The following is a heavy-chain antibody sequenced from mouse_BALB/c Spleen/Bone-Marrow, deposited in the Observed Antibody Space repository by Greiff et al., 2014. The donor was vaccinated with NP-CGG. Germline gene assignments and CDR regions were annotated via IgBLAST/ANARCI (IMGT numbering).Heavy chain of an antibody. V-gene: IGHV1-54*01. J-gene: IGHJ2*01. CDR1: GYAFTNYL. Sequence: QVQLQQPGAERVRPGTSVKVSCKASGYAFTNYLIEWVKQRPGQGLEWIGMINPGSGGTNYNEKFKGKATLTADKSSSTAYMQLSSLTSDDSAVYFCARRDGSYFDYWGQGTTLTVSS. CDR3: ARRDGSYFDY. D-gene: IGHD3-3*01. CDR2: INPGSGGT.